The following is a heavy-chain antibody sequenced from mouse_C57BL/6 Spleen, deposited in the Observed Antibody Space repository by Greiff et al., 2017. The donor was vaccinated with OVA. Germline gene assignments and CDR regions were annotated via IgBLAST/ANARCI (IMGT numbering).Heavy chain of an antibody. Sequence: EVHLVESGGGLVKPGGSLKLSCAASGFTFSSYAMSWVRQTPEKRLEWVATISDGGSYTYYPDNVKGRFTISRDNAKNNLYLQMSHLKSEDTAMYYCAGSDGYYFDDWGQGTTLTVSS. CDR1: GFTFSSYA. CDR3: AGSDGYYFDD. J-gene: IGHJ2*01. D-gene: IGHD2-3*01. V-gene: IGHV5-4*01. CDR2: ISDGGSYT.